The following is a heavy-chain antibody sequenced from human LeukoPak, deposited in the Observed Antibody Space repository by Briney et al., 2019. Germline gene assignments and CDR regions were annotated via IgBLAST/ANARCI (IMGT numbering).Heavy chain of an antibody. D-gene: IGHD2-8*02. CDR1: GDSISDYH. CDR2: IYTSGST. V-gene: IGHV4-4*07. J-gene: IGHJ6*03. CDR3: ARDRDCTGGSCYYVDV. Sequence: SETLSLTCSVSGDSISDYHWTWIRQPAGKALEWIGRIYTSGSTHYRSSLKSRVTISVDTSENQFSLEVTSVTDADTAVYYCARDRDCTGGSCYYVDVWGKGTTVTVSS.